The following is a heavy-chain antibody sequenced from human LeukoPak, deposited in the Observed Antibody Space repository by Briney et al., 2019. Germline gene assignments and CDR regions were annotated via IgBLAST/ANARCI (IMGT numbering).Heavy chain of an antibody. CDR3: AKKGIAAAGTFSGWFDP. CDR1: GFTFSSYG. V-gene: IGHV3-30*18. D-gene: IGHD6-13*01. Sequence: GGSLRLSCAASGFTFSSYGMHWVRQAPGKGLGWVAVISYDGSNKYYADSVKGRFTISRDNSKNTLYLQMNSLRAEDTAVYYCAKKGIAAAGTFSGWFDPWGQGTLVTVSS. J-gene: IGHJ5*02. CDR2: ISYDGSNK.